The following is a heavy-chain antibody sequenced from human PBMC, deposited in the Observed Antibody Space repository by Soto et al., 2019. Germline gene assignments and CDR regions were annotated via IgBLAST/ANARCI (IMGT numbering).Heavy chain of an antibody. D-gene: IGHD3-22*01. CDR3: AREYDSTGYYFEY. J-gene: IGHJ4*02. Sequence: SETLSLTCTVSGGSISSGGYYWSWIRQHPGKGLEWIGYIYYSGSTYYNPSLKSRVTISVDTSKNQFSLKLSSVTAADTAVYYCAREYDSTGYYFEYWGQATLVTVS. V-gene: IGHV4-31*03. CDR1: GGSISSGGYY. CDR2: IYYSGST.